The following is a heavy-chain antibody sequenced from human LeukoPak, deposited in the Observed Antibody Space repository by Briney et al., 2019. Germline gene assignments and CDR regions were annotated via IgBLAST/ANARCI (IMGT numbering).Heavy chain of an antibody. CDR1: GFTFSAYS. D-gene: IGHD6-19*01. V-gene: IGHV3-48*02. J-gene: IGHJ3*02. CDR3: ARSVIAVAGYDAFDI. CDR2: ISSRSFTI. Sequence: GGSLRLSCAAYGFTFSAYSMNWVRQAPGKGLDWVSYISSRSFTIYYADSVKGRFTISRDNAKNSLYLEVNSLRDEDTAVYYCARSVIAVAGYDAFDIWGQGTVVTVSS.